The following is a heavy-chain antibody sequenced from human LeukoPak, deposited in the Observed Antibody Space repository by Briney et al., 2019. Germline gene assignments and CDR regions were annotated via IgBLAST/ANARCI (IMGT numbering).Heavy chain of an antibody. J-gene: IGHJ4*02. CDR1: GYTFTDYY. CDR3: ARDAGYCTGGSCWYFDH. D-gene: IGHD2-15*01. CDR2: INLNSGGT. V-gene: IGHV1-2*02. Sequence: ASVKVSCKASGYTFTDYYMHWVRHAPGQGLEWMGWINLNSGGTNFAQRFQGRVTMTRDTSISTAYMDLSRLISDDTAVYYCARDAGYCTGGSCWYFDHGGQGTLVTVSS.